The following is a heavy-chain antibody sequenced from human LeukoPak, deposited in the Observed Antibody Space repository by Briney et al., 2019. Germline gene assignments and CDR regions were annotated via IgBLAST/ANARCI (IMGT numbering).Heavy chain of an antibody. CDR2: LSSSSSPI. CDR1: GFTFSSYI. V-gene: IGHV3-48*02. D-gene: IGHD2-15*01. Sequence: ESLRLSCAASGFTFSSYIMNWVRHAPGQGMEWVTYLSSSSSPISYTDSVKGRFTISRDNAKNSLYLQMNSLRDEDTAVYYCARGSGSAFDYWGQGTLVTVSS. CDR3: ARGSGSAFDY. J-gene: IGHJ4*02.